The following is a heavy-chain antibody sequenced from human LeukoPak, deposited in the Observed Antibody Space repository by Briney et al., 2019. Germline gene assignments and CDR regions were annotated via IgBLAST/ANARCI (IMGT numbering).Heavy chain of an antibody. V-gene: IGHV4-59*11. CDR3: AREITVVTPGRSDAFDI. Sequence: SETLSLTCTVSGGSISSHYWNWIRQPPGQGLEWIGYIYYSGSSSYNPSLKSRVTMSVDTSQNQFSLTLTSATAADTAVYYCAREITVVTPGRSDAFDIWGQGTMVTVSS. D-gene: IGHD4-23*01. CDR1: GGSISSHY. J-gene: IGHJ3*02. CDR2: IYYSGSS.